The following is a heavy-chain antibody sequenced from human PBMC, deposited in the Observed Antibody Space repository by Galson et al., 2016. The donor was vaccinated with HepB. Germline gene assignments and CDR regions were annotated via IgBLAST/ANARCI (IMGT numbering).Heavy chain of an antibody. CDR3: ARGVTGTPYFDF. V-gene: IGHV4-59*01. D-gene: IGHD2-21*02. Sequence: SETLSLTCNVSGGSISSYFWSWVRQPPGKGLEWIGYVYKTGNTNYNPSLKSRVTVSVDTSKNQFSLKLRPVTTADTAVYYCARGVTGTPYFDFWGQGALVTVSS. J-gene: IGHJ4*02. CDR1: GGSISSYF. CDR2: VYKTGNT.